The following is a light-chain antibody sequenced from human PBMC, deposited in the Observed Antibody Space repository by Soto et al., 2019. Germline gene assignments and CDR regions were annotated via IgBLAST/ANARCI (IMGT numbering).Light chain of an antibody. V-gene: IGKV3-15*01. J-gene: IGKJ1*01. CDR2: GAS. CDR1: QSVSSN. CDR3: QQYNNWPRT. Sequence: EIVMTQSPGTLSVSPGERATLSCRASQSVSSNLAWYQQKPGQAPRLLFYGASTRATGIPARFSGSRSGTEFTLTISSLQSEDFAVYYCQQYNNWPRTFGQGTKVEIK.